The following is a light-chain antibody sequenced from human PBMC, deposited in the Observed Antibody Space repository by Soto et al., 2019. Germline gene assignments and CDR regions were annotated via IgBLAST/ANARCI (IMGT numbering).Light chain of an antibody. Sequence: QSALTQPASVSGSPGQSITISCTGTSSDVGASKSVSWYQHHPGKAPKLIIFEVSNRPSGVSNRFSGSKSGNTASLTISGLRAEDEAHYYCSSYTSSSTLYVFGSGTKVTVL. CDR3: SSYTSSSTLYV. V-gene: IGLV2-14*01. CDR1: SSDVGASKS. CDR2: EVS. J-gene: IGLJ1*01.